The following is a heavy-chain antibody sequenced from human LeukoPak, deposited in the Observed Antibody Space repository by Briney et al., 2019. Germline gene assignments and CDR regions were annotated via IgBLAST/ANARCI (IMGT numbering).Heavy chain of an antibody. CDR2: FDPEDGET. D-gene: IGHD2-15*01. J-gene: IGHJ5*02. Sequence: ASVKVSCKVSGYTLTELSMHWVRQAPGKGLEWMGGFDPEDGETIYAQKFQGRVTMTEDTSTDTAYMELSSLRSEDTAVYYCATEGYCSGSSCSLGWFDPWGQGTLVTVSS. V-gene: IGHV1-24*01. CDR1: GYTLTELS. CDR3: ATEGYCSGSSCSLGWFDP.